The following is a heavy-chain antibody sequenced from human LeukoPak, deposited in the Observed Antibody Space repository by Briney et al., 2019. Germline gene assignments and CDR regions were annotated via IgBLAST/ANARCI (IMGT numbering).Heavy chain of an antibody. J-gene: IGHJ5*02. Sequence: SETLSLTCTVSGDSISTYYWSWIRQPAGKGLEWIGRIYTRGSTDYNPSLMSLVTMSVDTSKSQFSLKLSSLTPAHTAVDYCGRDSELGYCSIPSWGRWFDPWGQGTLVTASS. D-gene: IGHD2-2*01. CDR1: GDSISTYY. V-gene: IGHV4-4*07. CDR2: IYTRGST. CDR3: GRDSELGYCSIPSWGRWFDP.